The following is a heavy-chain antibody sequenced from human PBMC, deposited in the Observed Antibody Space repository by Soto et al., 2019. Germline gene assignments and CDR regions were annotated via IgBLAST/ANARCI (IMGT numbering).Heavy chain of an antibody. CDR2: IIPIFGTA. CDR3: ARVYCSSTGCYEAPGVHWFDP. V-gene: IGHV1-69*13. D-gene: IGHD2-2*01. Sequence: ASVKVSCKASGGTFSSYAISWVRQAPGQGLEWMGGIIPIFGTANYAQKFQGRVTITADESTSTAYMELSSLRSEDTAVYYCARVYCSSTGCYEAPGVHWFDPWGQGTLVTVSS. CDR1: GGTFSSYA. J-gene: IGHJ5*02.